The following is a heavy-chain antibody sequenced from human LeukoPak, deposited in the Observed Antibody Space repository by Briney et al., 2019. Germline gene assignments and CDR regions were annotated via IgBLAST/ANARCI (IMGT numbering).Heavy chain of an antibody. Sequence: GGSLRLSCAASGFTFSSYEMNWVRQAPGKGLEWVLYIDSGRGSSTNYADSVKARFTISRDNAKNSLYLQMNSLRAEDTAVYYCAKAPRHRGISMVRGVREDHYMDVWGKGTTVTISS. V-gene: IGHV3-48*03. J-gene: IGHJ6*03. CDR2: IDSGRGSST. CDR1: GFTFSSYE. D-gene: IGHD3-10*01. CDR3: AKAPRHRGISMVRGVREDHYMDV.